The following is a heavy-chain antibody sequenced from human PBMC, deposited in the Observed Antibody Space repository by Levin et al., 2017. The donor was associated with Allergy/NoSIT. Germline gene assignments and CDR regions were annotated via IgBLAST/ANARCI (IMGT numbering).Heavy chain of an antibody. Sequence: SGPTLVKPTQTLTLTCTFSGFSLSTSGVGVGWIRQPPGKALEWLALIYWDDDKRYSPSLKSRLTITKDTSKNQVVLTMTNMDPVDTATYYCAHRPPGIAAAGTGDYFDYWGQGTLVTVSS. J-gene: IGHJ4*02. V-gene: IGHV2-5*02. CDR2: IYWDDDK. CDR1: GFSLSTSGVG. D-gene: IGHD6-13*01. CDR3: AHRPPGIAAAGTGDYFDY.